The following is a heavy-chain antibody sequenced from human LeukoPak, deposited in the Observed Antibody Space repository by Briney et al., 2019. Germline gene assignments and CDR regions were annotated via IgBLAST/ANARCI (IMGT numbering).Heavy chain of an antibody. CDR2: ISAYNGNT. CDR3: ARVSPGVGYCSSTSCYWFDP. Sequence: ASVKVSCKASGYTFTSYGISWVRQAPGQGLEGMGCISAYNGNTNYAQKLQGRVTMTTDTSTSTAYMELRSLRSDDTAVYYCARVSPGVGYCSSTSCYWFDPWGQGTLVTVSS. CDR1: GYTFTSYG. D-gene: IGHD2-2*01. J-gene: IGHJ5*02. V-gene: IGHV1-18*04.